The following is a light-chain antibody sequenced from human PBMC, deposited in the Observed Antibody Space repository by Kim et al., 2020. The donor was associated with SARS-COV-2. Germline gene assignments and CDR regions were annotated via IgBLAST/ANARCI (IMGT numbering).Light chain of an antibody. CDR1: DIRSYY. J-gene: IGLJ2*01. V-gene: IGLV3-19*01. CDR3: SSPHSSDNHVV. CDR2: DKN. Sequence: RTVGSTCRDGDIRSYYAVCYHQQPRQAPPLVINDKNNRPSGVTHECSGSSSGNTTSLTITGAQAEDEEDYYCSSPHSSDNHVVFGGGTQLTVL.